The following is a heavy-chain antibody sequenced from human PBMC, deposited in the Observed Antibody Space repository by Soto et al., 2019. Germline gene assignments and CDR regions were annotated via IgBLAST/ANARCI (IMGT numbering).Heavy chain of an antibody. V-gene: IGHV4-59*12. CDR3: ARPLSDGSGAFDI. J-gene: IGHJ3*02. Sequence: PSETLSLTCTVSGGSISSYYWSWIRQPPGKGLEWIGYIYYSGSTNYNPSLKSRVTISVDTSKNQFSLNLISVTAADTAVYYCARPLSDGSGAFDIWGQGTMVTVSS. CDR1: GGSISSYY. D-gene: IGHD3-3*02. CDR2: IYYSGST.